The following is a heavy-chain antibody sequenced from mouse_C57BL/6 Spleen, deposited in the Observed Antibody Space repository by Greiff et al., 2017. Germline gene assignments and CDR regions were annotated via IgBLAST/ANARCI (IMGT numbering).Heavy chain of an antibody. CDR2: IDPSDSEA. CDR3: ARTGDYYDSGPFAY. J-gene: IGHJ3*01. D-gene: IGHD1-1*01. Sequence: VQLQQSGAELVRPGSSVKLSCKASGYTFTSYWMHWVKQRPIQGLEWIGNIDPSDSEAHYNHKFKDKATLTVDKSSSTAYMQLSSMTSDDSAVYYCARTGDYYDSGPFAYWGQGTLVTVSA. CDR1: GYTFTSYW. V-gene: IGHV1-52*01.